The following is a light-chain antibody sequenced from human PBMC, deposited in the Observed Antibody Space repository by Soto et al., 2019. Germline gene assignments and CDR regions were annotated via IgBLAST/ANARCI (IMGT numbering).Light chain of an antibody. CDR3: QHYSSFSGT. J-gene: IGKJ1*01. CDR1: QSISFW. V-gene: IGKV1-5*03. CDR2: KAS. Sequence: DIQMTQSPSTLSASVGDIVIITCRASQSISFWLAWYQQKPGTAPNLLIYKASTLESGVPSRFSGSGSGTEFTLTISSLQPDDFATYYCQHYSSFSGTFGQGTKVDIK.